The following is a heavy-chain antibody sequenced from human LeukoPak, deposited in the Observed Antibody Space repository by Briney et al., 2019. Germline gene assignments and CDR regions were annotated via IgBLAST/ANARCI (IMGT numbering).Heavy chain of an antibody. CDR2: IIPILGIA. D-gene: IGHD3-9*01. Sequence: SVKVSSKASGGTFSSYAISWVRQAPGQGLEWMGRIIPILGIANYAQKFQGRVTITADKSTSTAYMELSSLRSEDTAVYYCARATYYDILTGYYRSSYYYGMDVWVQGTTVTVSS. CDR1: GGTFSSYA. CDR3: ARATYYDILTGYYRSSYYYGMDV. V-gene: IGHV1-69*04. J-gene: IGHJ6*02.